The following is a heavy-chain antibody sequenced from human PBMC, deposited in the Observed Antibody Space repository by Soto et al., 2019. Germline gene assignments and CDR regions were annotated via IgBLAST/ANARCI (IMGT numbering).Heavy chain of an antibody. Sequence: QVQLVQSGAEVKKPGSSVKVSCKASGGTFSSYAISWVRQAPGQGLEWMGGIIPIFGTTNYAQKFQGRVTITADKSTSKAYMELSSLRAEDTAVYYCARGYCSSTSCPGANYLGQGTLVTVSS. CDR2: IIPIFGTT. J-gene: IGHJ4*02. D-gene: IGHD2-2*01. CDR3: ARGYCSSTSCPGANY. V-gene: IGHV1-69*06. CDR1: GGTFSSYA.